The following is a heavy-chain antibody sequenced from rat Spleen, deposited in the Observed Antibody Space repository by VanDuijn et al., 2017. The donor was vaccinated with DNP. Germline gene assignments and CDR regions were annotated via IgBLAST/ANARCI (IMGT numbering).Heavy chain of an antibody. Sequence: QVQLKESGPGLVQPSQTLSLTCTVSGFSLTNSHVHWILQSTGKGLEWMGMVWSFGSTYYNSALKSRLSISRDTSKSQVFLKMNSLQIEDTAIYFCARGGDLYWGQGVMVTVSS. V-gene: IGHV2-32*01. J-gene: IGHJ2*01. CDR3: ARGGDLY. CDR1: GFSLTNSH. CDR2: VWSFGST.